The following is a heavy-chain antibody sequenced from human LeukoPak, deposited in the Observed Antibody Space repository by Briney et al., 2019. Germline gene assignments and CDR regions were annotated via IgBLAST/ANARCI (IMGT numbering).Heavy chain of an antibody. J-gene: IGHJ5*02. V-gene: IGHV4-34*01. Sequence: PSETLSLTCAVYGGSFSGYYWSWIRQPPGKGLEWIGEINHSGSTNYNPSLKSRVTISVDTSKNQFSLKLSSVTAADTAVYYCARVDYYDSSGYYFRFDPWGQGTLVTVSS. CDR1: GGSFSGYY. CDR3: ARVDYYDSSGYYFRFDP. CDR2: INHSGST. D-gene: IGHD3-22*01.